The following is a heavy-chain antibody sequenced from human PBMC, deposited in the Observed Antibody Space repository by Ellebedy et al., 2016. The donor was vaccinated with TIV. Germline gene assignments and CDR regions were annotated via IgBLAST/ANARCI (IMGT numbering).Heavy chain of an antibody. CDR2: FYFIGST. V-gene: IGHV4-39*01. CDR1: GGSITSGSYY. J-gene: IGHJ4*02. CDR3: VRHPTLGTLDY. Sequence: MPSETLSLTCTVSGGSITSGSYYWAWLRQPPGKGLEWVGNFYFIGSTNYNPSLKSRVTISVDTSKNQFSLKLTSVTAADTAVYYCVRHPTLGTLDYWGQGAQVTVSS. D-gene: IGHD3-16*01.